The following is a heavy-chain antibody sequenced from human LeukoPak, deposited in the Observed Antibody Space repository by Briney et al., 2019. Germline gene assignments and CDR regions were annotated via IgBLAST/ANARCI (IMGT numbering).Heavy chain of an antibody. J-gene: IGHJ3*02. Sequence: ASVTVSCKASGYTFTGYYMHWVRQAPGQGLEWMGWINPNSGGTNYAQKFQGRVTMTRDTSISTAHMELSRLRSDDTAVYYCARLSPAARNAFDIWGQGTMVTVSS. V-gene: IGHV1-2*02. CDR3: ARLSPAARNAFDI. CDR2: INPNSGGT. D-gene: IGHD2-2*01. CDR1: GYTFTGYY.